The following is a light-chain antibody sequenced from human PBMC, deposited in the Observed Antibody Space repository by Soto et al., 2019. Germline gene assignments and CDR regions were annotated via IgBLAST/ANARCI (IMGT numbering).Light chain of an antibody. V-gene: IGLV2-14*03. CDR1: SSDIGLYTF. Sequence: QSALTQPASVSGSPGQSITIPCTGSSSDIGLYTFVSWYQQHPGKAPKLLIYDVSYRPSGISDRFSGSKSGNTASLTISGLQPEDEADYSCSAYGATSTLFGGGTKVTVL. CDR3: SAYGATSTL. CDR2: DVS. J-gene: IGLJ2*01.